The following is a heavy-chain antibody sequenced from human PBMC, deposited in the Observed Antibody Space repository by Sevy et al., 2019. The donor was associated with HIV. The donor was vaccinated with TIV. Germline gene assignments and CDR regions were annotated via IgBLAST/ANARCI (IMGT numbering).Heavy chain of an antibody. Sequence: ASVKVSCQASGYTFRHYWIHWMRQAPGQGPEWMGWINPNNGDTLYALTFQGRVTMTRDISISAAYMELNWLSSDDTAVYYCARDAGIYGPPWWIDPWGQGTLVTVSS. D-gene: IGHD3-10*01. J-gene: IGHJ5*02. CDR3: ARDAGIYGPPWWIDP. CDR1: GYTFRHYW. CDR2: INPNNGDT. V-gene: IGHV1-2*02.